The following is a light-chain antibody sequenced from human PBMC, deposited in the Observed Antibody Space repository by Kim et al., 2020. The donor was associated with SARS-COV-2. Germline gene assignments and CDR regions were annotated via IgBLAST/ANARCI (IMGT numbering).Light chain of an antibody. V-gene: IGKV1-27*01. Sequence: ASVGDTVTMTCRASQDIGNHLDWYQQKPGKVPELQIDEASTLQSGVPSRFSGRGYGTDFTLTISSLQPEDGATYYCQRYGNAPLTFGGGTKVEI. CDR2: EAS. CDR3: QRYGNAPLT. CDR1: QDIGNH. J-gene: IGKJ4*01.